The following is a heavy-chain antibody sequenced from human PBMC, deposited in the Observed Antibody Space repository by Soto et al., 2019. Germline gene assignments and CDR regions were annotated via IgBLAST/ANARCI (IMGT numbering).Heavy chain of an antibody. CDR1: GGSISSSSYY. CDR3: ASITIDYYYGMDV. CDR2: IYYSGST. J-gene: IGHJ6*02. Sequence: ASETPSLTRTVSGGSISSSSYYWGWVRQPPGKGLEWIGSIYYSGSTYYNPSLKSRVTISVDTSKNQFSLKLSSVTAADTAVYYCASITIDYYYGMDVWGQGTTVTVSS. D-gene: IGHD3-3*01. V-gene: IGHV4-39*01.